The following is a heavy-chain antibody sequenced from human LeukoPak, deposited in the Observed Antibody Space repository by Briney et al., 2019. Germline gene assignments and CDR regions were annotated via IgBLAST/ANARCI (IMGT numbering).Heavy chain of an antibody. CDR1: GGSFSGYY. J-gene: IGHJ5*02. D-gene: IGHD5-18*01. Sequence: SSETLSLTGAVYGGSFSGYYWSWIRQPPGKGLEWIGEINHSGSTNYNPSLKSRVTISVDTSKNQFSLKLSSVTAADTAVYYCARGNVDTAMAEGNWFDPWGQGTLVTVSS. V-gene: IGHV4-34*01. CDR3: ARGNVDTAMAEGNWFDP. CDR2: INHSGST.